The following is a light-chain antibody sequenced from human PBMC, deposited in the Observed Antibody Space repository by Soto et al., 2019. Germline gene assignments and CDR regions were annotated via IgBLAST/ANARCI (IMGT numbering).Light chain of an antibody. CDR2: GIS. J-gene: IGKJ4*01. CDR3: QQYGSYPLT. V-gene: IGKV3-20*01. Sequence: EIVLTQSPGTLSLSPGERATPSCRASQSVSSNYLAWYQQKPGQAPRLLIYGISTRATGIPDRFSGSGSGTDFTLTISRLEPEDFAVYYCQQYGSYPLTFGGGTKVEIK. CDR1: QSVSSNY.